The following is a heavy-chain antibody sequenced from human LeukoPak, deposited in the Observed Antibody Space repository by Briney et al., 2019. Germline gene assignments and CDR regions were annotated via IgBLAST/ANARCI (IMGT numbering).Heavy chain of an antibody. CDR2: IDHSGRT. CDR3: ASKEYYYYGMDV. Sequence: PSGTLSPTCAVSGGSSSSSNWWNWVRQPPGKGLEWIGEIDHSGRTNYNPSLKSRVTISVDKSKNQISLKLSSVTAADTAVYYCASKEYYYYGMDVWGQGTTVTVSS. J-gene: IGHJ6*01. CDR1: GGSSSSSNW. V-gene: IGHV4-4*02.